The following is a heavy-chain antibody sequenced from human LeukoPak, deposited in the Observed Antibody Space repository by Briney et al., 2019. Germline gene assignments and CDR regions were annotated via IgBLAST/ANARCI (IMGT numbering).Heavy chain of an antibody. CDR3: ARSPNYDFWSGYNWRSGDYYYYMDV. D-gene: IGHD3-3*01. CDR1: GGTFSSYA. J-gene: IGHJ6*03. CDR2: MNPNSGNT. V-gene: IGHV1-8*03. Sequence: GASVKVSCKASGGTFSSYAINWVRQATGQGLEWMGWMNPNSGNTGYAQKFQGRVTITRNTSISTAYMELSSLRSEDTAVYYCARSPNYDFWSGYNWRSGDYYYYMDVWGKGTTVTVSS.